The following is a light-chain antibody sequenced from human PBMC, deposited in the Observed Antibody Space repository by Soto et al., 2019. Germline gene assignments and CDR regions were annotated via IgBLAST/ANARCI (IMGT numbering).Light chain of an antibody. Sequence: DIQMTQSPSSLSASLGDRVTITCRASQSISTYLNWYQQKPGIAPKLLIYAASDLQSGVPSRFSGRGSGTGFTLTISSLQPEDFATYYCQQTYSTPFTFGPGTKVDIK. CDR2: AAS. J-gene: IGKJ3*01. V-gene: IGKV1-39*01. CDR1: QSISTY. CDR3: QQTYSTPFT.